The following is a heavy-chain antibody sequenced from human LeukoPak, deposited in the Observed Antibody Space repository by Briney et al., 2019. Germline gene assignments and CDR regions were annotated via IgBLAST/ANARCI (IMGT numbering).Heavy chain of an antibody. CDR2: IYHSGST. Sequence: PSETLSLTCTLSGDSTNTYSWSWIRQPPGKGLEWIGYIYHSGSTYYNPSLKSRVTISVDRSKNQFSLKLSSVTAADTAVYYCARGGVELFDYWGQGTLVTVSS. V-gene: IGHV4-30-2*01. D-gene: IGHD1-7*01. CDR1: GDSTNTYS. CDR3: ARGGVELFDY. J-gene: IGHJ4*02.